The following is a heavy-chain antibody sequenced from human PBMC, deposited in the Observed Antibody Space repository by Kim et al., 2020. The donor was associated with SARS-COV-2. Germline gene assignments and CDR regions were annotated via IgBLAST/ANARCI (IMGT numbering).Heavy chain of an antibody. J-gene: IGHJ4*02. CDR3: AKDYYGSESCDY. V-gene: IGHV3-9*01. D-gene: IGHD3-10*01. Sequence: GDADAVNGRFTITRDNAKNSLYLQMNCLRAEDTALYCCAKDYYGSESCDYWGQGTLVTVSS.